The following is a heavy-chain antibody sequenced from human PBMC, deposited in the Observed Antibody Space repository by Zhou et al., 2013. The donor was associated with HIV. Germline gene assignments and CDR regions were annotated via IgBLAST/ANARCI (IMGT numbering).Heavy chain of an antibody. J-gene: IGHJ4*02. CDR3: ARGDHGGNLDF. CDR1: GVTFRGFV. V-gene: IGHV1-69*04. CDR2: IIPVLNKT. Sequence: QVQLVQSGAEVKKAGSSVRVSCKASGVTFRGFVFSWVRQAPGQGLEWMGRIIPVLNKTNYAQQFQGGVTITADKSTSTVYLDLTSLKSEDSAIYYCARGDHGGNLDFWGQGTLVAVSS. D-gene: IGHD4-4*01.